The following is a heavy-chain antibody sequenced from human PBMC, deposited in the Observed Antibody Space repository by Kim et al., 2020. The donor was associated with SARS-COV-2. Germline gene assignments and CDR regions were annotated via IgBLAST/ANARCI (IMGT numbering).Heavy chain of an antibody. V-gene: IGHV5-10-1*01. D-gene: IGHD3-22*01. Sequence: NYRPSFQGHVTISADKSISTAYLQWSSLKASDTAMYYCARIGGPLIVEDVWGQGTTVTVSS. J-gene: IGHJ6*02. CDR3: ARIGGPLIVEDV.